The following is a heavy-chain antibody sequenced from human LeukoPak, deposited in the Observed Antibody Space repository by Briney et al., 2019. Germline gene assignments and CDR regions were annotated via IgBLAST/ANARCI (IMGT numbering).Heavy chain of an antibody. J-gene: IGHJ6*03. Sequence: ASVKVSCKASGYTFTGYYMHWVRQAPGQGLEWMGWINPNSGGTNYAQKFQGSVTMTRDTSISTAYMELSRLRSDDTAVYYCARVQSDFWSGLYYYYYYYMDVWGKGTTVTISS. V-gene: IGHV1-2*02. CDR2: INPNSGGT. CDR1: GYTFTGYY. CDR3: ARVQSDFWSGLYYYYYYYMDV. D-gene: IGHD3-3*01.